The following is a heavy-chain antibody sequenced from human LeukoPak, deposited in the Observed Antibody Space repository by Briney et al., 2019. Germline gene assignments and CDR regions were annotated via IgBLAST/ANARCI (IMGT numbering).Heavy chain of an antibody. D-gene: IGHD4-17*01. CDR3: ARGAGTTVTTQGAFDI. CDR1: GGSISSYY. J-gene: IGHJ3*02. Sequence: SETLSLTCTVSGGSISSYYWSWIRQPPGKGLEWIGYIYYSGSTNYNPSLKSRVTISVDTSKNQFSLKLSSVTAADTAVYYCARGAGTTVTTQGAFDIWGQGTMVTVSS. V-gene: IGHV4-59*01. CDR2: IYYSGST.